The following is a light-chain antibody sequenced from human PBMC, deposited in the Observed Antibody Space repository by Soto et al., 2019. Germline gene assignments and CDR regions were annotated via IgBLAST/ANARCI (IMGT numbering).Light chain of an antibody. CDR3: CSSAPESTYV. Sequence: QSALAQPAPVSVSPGQSITISCTGTSSDVGAYNSVSWYQQHPHKAPQVIIYKGTQRPSGVSNRFSGSTSGNAASLTISGLQADDEADYFCCSSAPESTYVFGNGTKVTVL. V-gene: IGLV2-23*01. CDR2: KGT. CDR1: SSDVGAYNS. J-gene: IGLJ1*01.